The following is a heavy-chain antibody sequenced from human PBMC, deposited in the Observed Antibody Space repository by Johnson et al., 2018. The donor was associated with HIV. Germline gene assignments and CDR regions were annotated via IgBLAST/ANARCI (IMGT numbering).Heavy chain of an antibody. CDR1: GFTFSSYA. CDR3: AKELIADYGDFGRAFDI. D-gene: IGHD4-17*01. V-gene: IGHV3-30-3*01. Sequence: QVQLVESGGGVVQPGRSLRLSCAASGFTFSSYAMHWVRQAPGKGLEWVAVISYDGSNKYYADSMKGRFTISRDNSKNTLYLQMNSLRAEDTAVYYCAKELIADYGDFGRAFDIWGQGTMVTVSS. J-gene: IGHJ3*02. CDR2: ISYDGSNK.